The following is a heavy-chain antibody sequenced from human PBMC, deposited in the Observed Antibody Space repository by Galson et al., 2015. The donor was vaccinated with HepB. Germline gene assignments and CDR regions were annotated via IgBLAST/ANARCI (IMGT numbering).Heavy chain of an antibody. CDR3: ARSHFYDSSGYYPDY. J-gene: IGHJ4*02. D-gene: IGHD3-22*01. Sequence: SLRLSCAASGFTFSNYWIHWVRQAPGKGLVWVSRINPDGWATDYADSVRGRFTISRDNAKNTLFLQMNTLRAEDTAVYFCARSHFYDSSGYYPDYWGQGTLVTVSS. CDR1: GFTFSNYW. V-gene: IGHV3-74*01. CDR2: INPDGWAT.